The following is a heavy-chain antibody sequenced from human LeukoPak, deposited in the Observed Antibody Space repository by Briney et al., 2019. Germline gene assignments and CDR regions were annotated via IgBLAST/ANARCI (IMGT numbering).Heavy chain of an antibody. CDR3: ARGQSLTYYYYYMDV. CDR2: IIPIFATA. Sequence: ASVKVSCKASGGTFSSYAITWVRQAPGQGLEGMGGIIPIFATADYAQKFQGRVTITADTSTSTAYMELSSLRSEDTAVYYCARGQSLTYYYYYMDVWGKGTTVTVSS. CDR1: GGTFSSYA. D-gene: IGHD4/OR15-4a*01. J-gene: IGHJ6*03. V-gene: IGHV1-69*06.